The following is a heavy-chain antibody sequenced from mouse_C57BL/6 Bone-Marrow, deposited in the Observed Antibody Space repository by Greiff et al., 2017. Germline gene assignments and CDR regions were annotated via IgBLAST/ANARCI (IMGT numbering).Heavy chain of an antibody. D-gene: IGHD1-1*01. CDR2: ISSGGDYI. J-gene: IGHJ1*03. V-gene: IGHV5-9-1*02. CDR1: GFTFSSYA. Sequence: EVKLQESGEGLVKPGGSLKLSCAASGFTFSSYAMSWVRQTPEKRLEWVAYISSGGDYIYYADTVKGRFTISRDNARNTLYLQMSSLKSEDTAMYYCTRDPLYYYGSSYWYFDVWGTGTTVTVSS. CDR3: TRDPLYYYGSSYWYFDV.